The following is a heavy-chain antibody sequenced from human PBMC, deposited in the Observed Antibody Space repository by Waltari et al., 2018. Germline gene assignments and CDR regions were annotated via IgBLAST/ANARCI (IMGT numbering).Heavy chain of an antibody. CDR1: GFPFSSYA. CDR2: ITGNGGNT. V-gene: IGHV3-23*04. D-gene: IGHD5-18*01. CDR3: AKDERSSTSQAYSFDV. J-gene: IGHJ3*01. Sequence: VQLVESGGGVVQPGRSLRLSCAAAGFPFSSYALSWVRQAPGKGLEWVSSITGNGGNTYYADSVDGRFTISRDNPKNTLYLEMTSLRTEDTADYFCAKDERSSTSQAYSFDVWGQGTMVTVSS.